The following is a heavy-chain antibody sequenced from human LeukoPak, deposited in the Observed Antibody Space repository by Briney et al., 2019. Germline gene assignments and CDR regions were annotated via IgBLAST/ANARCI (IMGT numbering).Heavy chain of an antibody. CDR2: INPSGGST. CDR3: ARFSYDSSGYYYGGVDY. J-gene: IGHJ4*02. Sequence: ASVKVSCKASGYTFTSYYMHWVRQAPGQGLEWMGIINPSGGSTSYAQKFQGRVTMTRNTSISTAYMELSSLRSEDTAVYYCARFSYDSSGYYYGGVDYWGQGTLVTVSS. CDR1: GYTFTSYY. D-gene: IGHD3-22*01. V-gene: IGHV1-46*01.